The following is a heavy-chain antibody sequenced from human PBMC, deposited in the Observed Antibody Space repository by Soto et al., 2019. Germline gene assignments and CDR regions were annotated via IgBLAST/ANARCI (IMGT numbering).Heavy chain of an antibody. CDR2: IIPIFGTA. CDR1: GGTFSSYA. J-gene: IGHJ6*02. Sequence: GASVKVSCEAAGGTFSSYAISWVRQAPGQGLEWMGGIIPIFGTANYAQKFQGRVTITADESTSTAYMELSSLRSEDTAVYYCARDGSYSSSWYDFRGHHYYYGMDVWGQGTTVPVSS. CDR3: ARDGSYSSSWYDFRGHHYYYGMDV. V-gene: IGHV1-69*13. D-gene: IGHD6-13*01.